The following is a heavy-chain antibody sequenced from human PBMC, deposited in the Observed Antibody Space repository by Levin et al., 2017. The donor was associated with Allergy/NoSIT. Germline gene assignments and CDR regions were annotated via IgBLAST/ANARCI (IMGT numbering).Heavy chain of an antibody. CDR2: INHSGST. D-gene: IGHD6-13*01. CDR1: GGSFSGYY. J-gene: IGHJ5*02. V-gene: IGHV4-34*01. CDR3: ARALRGGSYSSSWPSRGGLDP. Sequence: SETLSLTCAVYGGSFSGYYWSWIRQPPGKGLEWIGEINHSGSTNYNPSLKSRVTISVDTSKNQFSLKLSSVTAADTAVYYCARALRGGSYSSSWPSRGGLDPWGQGTLVTVSS.